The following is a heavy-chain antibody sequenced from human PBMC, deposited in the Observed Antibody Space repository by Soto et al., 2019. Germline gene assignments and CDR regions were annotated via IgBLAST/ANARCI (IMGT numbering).Heavy chain of an antibody. V-gene: IGHV3-30*18. CDR2: ISYDGSNK. CDR3: AKDSSGYYYGGSDY. D-gene: IGHD3-22*01. J-gene: IGHJ4*02. Sequence: QVQLVESGGGVVQPGKSLRLSCAASGFTFSSYGMHWVRQAPGKGLEWVAIISYDGSNKYFADSVKGRFTISRDNSKNTLYLLMNSLRAEDTDVYYCAKDSSGYYYGGSDYWGQGTLVTVSS. CDR1: GFTFSSYG.